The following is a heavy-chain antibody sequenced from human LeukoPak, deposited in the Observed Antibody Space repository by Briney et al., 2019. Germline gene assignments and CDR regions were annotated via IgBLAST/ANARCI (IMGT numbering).Heavy chain of an antibody. V-gene: IGHV3-49*05. CDR3: TRDGATLDY. J-gene: IGHJ4*02. CDR2: IRSKAYGATT. Sequence: KTGGSLRLSCTASGFTFGDYTMSWIRKAPAKGLEWVGFIRSKAYGATTEYAASVKGRFTISRDDSKSIAYLQMNSLKTEDTAMYYCTRDGATLDYWGQGTLVTVSS. D-gene: IGHD1-26*01. CDR1: GFTFGDYT.